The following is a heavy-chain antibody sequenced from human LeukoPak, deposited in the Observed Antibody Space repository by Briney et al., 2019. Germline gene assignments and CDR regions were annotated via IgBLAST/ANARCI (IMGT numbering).Heavy chain of an antibody. CDR3: ARDLNWVYFDY. V-gene: IGHV4-31*03. CDR1: GGSISSGGHY. CDR2: IYDSGST. Sequence: PSETLSLTCTVSGGSISSGGHYWSWIRQHPGKGLEWIGYIYDSGSTYYNPSLKSRVTISVDTSKNQFSLKLSSVTAADTAVYYCARDLNWVYFDYWGQGTLVTVSS. D-gene: IGHD7-27*01. J-gene: IGHJ4*02.